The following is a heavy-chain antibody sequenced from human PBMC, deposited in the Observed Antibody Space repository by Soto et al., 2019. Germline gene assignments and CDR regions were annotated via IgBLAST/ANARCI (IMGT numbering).Heavy chain of an antibody. CDR2: INWNGGST. CDR3: AREHGRWLVRGGEAFYI. J-gene: IGHJ3*02. CDR1: GFTFDDYG. D-gene: IGHD6-19*01. V-gene: IGHV3-20*01. Sequence: ESGGGVVRPGGSLSLSCAASGFTFDDYGFSWVRQAPGKGLEWVSGINWNGGSTGYADPVPGRFTISRDNAKNSLYLQMNSLRVEDTALYHCAREHGRWLVRGGEAFYIWGQGTMVTVSS.